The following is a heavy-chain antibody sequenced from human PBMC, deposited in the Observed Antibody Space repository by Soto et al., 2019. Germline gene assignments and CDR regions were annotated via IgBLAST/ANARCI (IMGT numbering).Heavy chain of an antibody. D-gene: IGHD5-18*01. J-gene: IGHJ6*01. CDR2: ISTYNDNT. V-gene: IGHV1-18*04. Sequence: QVQLVQSGAEVKKPGASVKVSCKASGYTFITYGISWVRQAPGQGLEWMGWISTYNDNTNYAQNLQGRATMTTDTSTRTVYMHLTSLKSDDTALYYCARDGFYADLGRYSYGYSPPRYYVMEVWGQGTTVTVAS. CDR1: GYTFITYG. CDR3: ARDGFYADLGRYSYGYSPPRYYVMEV.